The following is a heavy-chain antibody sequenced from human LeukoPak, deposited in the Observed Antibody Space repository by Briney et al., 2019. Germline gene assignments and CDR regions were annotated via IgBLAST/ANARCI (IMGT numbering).Heavy chain of an antibody. D-gene: IGHD6-13*01. CDR2: ISSGGATI. V-gene: IGHV3-48*04. Sequence: GGSLRLSCVASGFNFYSFTMNWVRQAPGKGLEWGSYISSGGATIYYRDSVKGRFTISRDNAKNSLYLQMNNLRVEDSGVYYCATTTSSSWSPFDYWGQGTLVAVSS. CDR1: GFNFYSFT. CDR3: ATTTSSSWSPFDY. J-gene: IGHJ4*02.